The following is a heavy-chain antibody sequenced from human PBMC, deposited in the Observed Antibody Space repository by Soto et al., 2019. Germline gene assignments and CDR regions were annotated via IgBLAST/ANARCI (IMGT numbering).Heavy chain of an antibody. V-gene: IGHV3-21*01. CDR3: ARFVDTAMVPGAHYFDY. CDR2: ISSSSSYI. Sequence: GGSLRLSCAASGFTFSSYSMNWVRQAPGKGLEWVSSISSSSSYIYYADSVKGRFTISRDNAKNSLYLQMNSLRAEDTAVYYCARFVDTAMVPGAHYFDYWGQGTLVTVSS. D-gene: IGHD5-18*01. J-gene: IGHJ4*02. CDR1: GFTFSSYS.